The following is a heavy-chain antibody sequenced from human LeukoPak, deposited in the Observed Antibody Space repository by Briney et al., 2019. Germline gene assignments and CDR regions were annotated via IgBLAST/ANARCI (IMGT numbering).Heavy chain of an antibody. Sequence: SETLSLTCTVSGGSVSSGSYYWSWIRQPPGKGLEWIGYIYYSGSTNYNPSLKSRVTISGDTSKNQFSLKLSSVTAADTAVYYCARVGWYGGLTEFDYWAREPWSPSPQ. CDR2: IYYSGST. J-gene: IGHJ4*02. D-gene: IGHD3-10*01. CDR3: ARVGWYGGLTEFDY. CDR1: GGSVSSGSYY. V-gene: IGHV4-61*01.